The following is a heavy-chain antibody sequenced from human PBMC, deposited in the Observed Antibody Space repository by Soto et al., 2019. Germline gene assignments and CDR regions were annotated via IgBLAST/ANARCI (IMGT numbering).Heavy chain of an antibody. CDR1: GFIFSGSA. Sequence: EVQLVESGGGLVQPGGSLKLSCAASGFIFSGSAVHWVRQASGKGLEWVGRILSKAGNYATAYPASMKGRFTISRDDSENTGFLQMNSLKTEDTAVYYCIRGGSPYYYDCGGQGTLVAVSS. J-gene: IGHJ4*02. CDR2: ILSKAGNYAT. CDR3: IRGGSPYYYDC. V-gene: IGHV3-73*01.